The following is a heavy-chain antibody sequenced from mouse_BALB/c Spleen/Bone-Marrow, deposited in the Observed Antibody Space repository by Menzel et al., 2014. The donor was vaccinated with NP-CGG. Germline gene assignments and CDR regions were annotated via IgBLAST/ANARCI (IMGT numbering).Heavy chain of an antibody. V-gene: IGHV5-4*02. CDR1: GFTFSDYY. CDR2: ISDGGSYT. CDR3: ARGRIYYDYDVGDY. Sequence: EVKVVESGGGLVKPGGSLKLSCAASGFTFSDYYMYWVRQTPEKRLEWVATISDGGSYTYYPDSVKGRFTISRDNAKNNLYLQMSSLKSEDTAMYYCARGRIYYDYDVGDYWGQGTTPTVSS. J-gene: IGHJ2*01. D-gene: IGHD2-4*01.